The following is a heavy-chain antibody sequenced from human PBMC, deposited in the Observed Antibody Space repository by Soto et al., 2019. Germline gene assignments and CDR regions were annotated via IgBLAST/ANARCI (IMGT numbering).Heavy chain of an antibody. J-gene: IGHJ4*02. D-gene: IGHD2-2*02. CDR2: ISAYNGNT. CDR3: ARARYCSSTSCYTPNDY. V-gene: IGHV1-18*01. CDR1: GYTFTSYG. Sequence: ASVKVSCKASGYTFTSYGISWVRQTPGQGLEWMGWISAYNGNTNYAQKLQGRVTMTTDTSTSTAYMELRSLRSDDTAVYYCARARYCSSTSCYTPNDYWGQGTLVTV.